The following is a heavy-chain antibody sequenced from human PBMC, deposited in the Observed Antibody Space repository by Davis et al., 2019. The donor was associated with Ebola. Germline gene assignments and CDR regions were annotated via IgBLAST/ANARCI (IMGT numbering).Heavy chain of an antibody. Sequence: KVSCKASGYNFATYWIGWVRQTPGKGLELMAMIYPGDSVSRYSPSFQGRVALSVDKSISTAYLQWSSLKASDTAMYYCARQTSYYYAMDVWGQGTTVTVSS. V-gene: IGHV5-51*01. CDR2: IYPGDSVS. J-gene: IGHJ6*02. CDR3: ARQTSYYYAMDV. CDR1: GYNFATYW.